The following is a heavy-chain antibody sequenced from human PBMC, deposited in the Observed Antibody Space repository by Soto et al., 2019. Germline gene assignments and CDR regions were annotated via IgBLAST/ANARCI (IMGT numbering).Heavy chain of an antibody. CDR2: IYYSGST. CDR3: SRRCLIVRGVCYLDV. J-gene: IGHJ3*01. Sequence: PSETLSLTCTVSGGSIGGGDYFWSWIRQPPGTGLEWLGTIYYSGSTYYNPSLKSRITMSLDTSKNQFSLNLGSVTAADTAVYYCSRRCLIVRGVCYLDVWGRGTMVTVSS. CDR1: GGSIGGGDYF. V-gene: IGHV4-30-4*08. D-gene: IGHD3-10*01.